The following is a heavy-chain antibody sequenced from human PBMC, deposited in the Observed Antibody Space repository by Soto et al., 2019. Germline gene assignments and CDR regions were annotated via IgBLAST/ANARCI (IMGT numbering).Heavy chain of an antibody. CDR2: IHYSGTT. V-gene: IGHV4-31*03. CDR1: GDSNTGAAYY. D-gene: IGHD6-13*01. CDR3: ARDFRQDQQLPGYYYYGMDV. J-gene: IGHJ6*02. Sequence: QVQLQESGPGLVKPSQTLSLTCTVSGDSNTGAAYYWSWIRQHPGKGLEWIGHIHYSGTTYSNPSLKSRVSFSVDTSKKQFSLRLTSVTAAATAVYYCARDFRQDQQLPGYYYYGMDVWGQGTTVTVSS.